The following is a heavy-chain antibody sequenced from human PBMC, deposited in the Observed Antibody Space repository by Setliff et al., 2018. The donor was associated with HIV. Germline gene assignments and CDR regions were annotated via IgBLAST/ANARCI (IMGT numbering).Heavy chain of an antibody. CDR3: AKPLTQWGVSPYHYAVDV. J-gene: IGHJ6*02. CDR2: ISSSSSTI. Sequence: QAGGSLRLSCAASGFTFSSYSMNWVRQAPGKGLEWVSYISSSSSTIYYADSVKGRFTISRDNAKNSLYLQMNSLRAEDTAVYYCAKPLTQWGVSPYHYAVDVWGQGTTVTVSS. CDR1: GFTFSSYS. D-gene: IGHD1-26*01. V-gene: IGHV3-48*01.